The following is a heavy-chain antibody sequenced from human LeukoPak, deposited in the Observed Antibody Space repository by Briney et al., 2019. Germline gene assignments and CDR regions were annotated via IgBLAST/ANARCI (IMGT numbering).Heavy chain of an antibody. D-gene: IGHD1-7*01. Sequence: PGGSLRLSCAASGFTFSDYAMHWVRQALGKGLEWVAVISKDGSDKYYPGSVRGRFTISRDNSKNTIYLQMDSLRAEDTAIYYCARDYWWNYDYWGQETLVTVSS. V-gene: IGHV3-30-3*01. CDR2: ISKDGSDK. CDR1: GFTFSDYA. J-gene: IGHJ4*02. CDR3: ARDYWWNYDY.